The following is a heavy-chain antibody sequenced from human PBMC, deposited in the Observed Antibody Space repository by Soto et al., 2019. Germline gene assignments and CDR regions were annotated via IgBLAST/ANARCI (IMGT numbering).Heavy chain of an antibody. CDR1: GGSSRQSSYF. CDR3: ARTGKFYYYDMSGLPFDP. V-gene: IGHV4-4*02. J-gene: IGHJ5*02. D-gene: IGHD3-22*01. Sequence: PSETLSLTCAVSGGSSRQSSYFWSWVRLSPGRGLEWIGDIYHLGTTNYNPSLKRRVSISLDKSKNQFSLKLTSVTAADTAVYFCARTGKFYYYDMSGLPFDPWGPGVLVTVSS. CDR2: IYHLGTT.